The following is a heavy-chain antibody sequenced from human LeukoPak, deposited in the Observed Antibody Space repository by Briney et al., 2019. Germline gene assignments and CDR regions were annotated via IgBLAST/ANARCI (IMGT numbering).Heavy chain of an antibody. V-gene: IGHV4-30-2*01. J-gene: IGHJ6*02. Sequence: SETLSLTCVVSGGSIATGGYSWTWIRQPPGKGLEWIGVIFHSGRTYYNPSLKSRVNMSVDKSTNHFYLRLTSVTAADTAMYYCALGASGYGFDYHGLDVWGQGTTVTVSS. CDR1: GGSIATGGYS. D-gene: IGHD3-3*01. CDR2: IFHSGRT. CDR3: ALGASGYGFDYHGLDV.